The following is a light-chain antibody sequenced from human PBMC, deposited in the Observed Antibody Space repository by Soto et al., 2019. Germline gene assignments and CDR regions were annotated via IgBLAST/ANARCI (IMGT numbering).Light chain of an antibody. J-gene: IGLJ2*01. CDR1: SSDVGTYNY. CDR2: DVS. V-gene: IGLV2-14*01. Sequence: QSALTQPASVSGSPGQSITISCTGASSDVGTYNYVSWYQQHPGKAPKLMIYDVSNRPSGVSDRFSGSKSGNTASLTISGLQADDEADYYCSSYTRSSTSVVFGGGTKVTVL. CDR3: SSYTRSSTSVV.